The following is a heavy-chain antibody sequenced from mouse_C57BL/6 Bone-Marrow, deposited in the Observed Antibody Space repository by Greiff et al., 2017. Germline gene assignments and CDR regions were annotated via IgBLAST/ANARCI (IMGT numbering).Heavy chain of an antibody. CDR3: ARMRGYYGSSYVGGAMDY. V-gene: IGHV8-8*01. CDR2: IWWDDDK. Sequence: QVQLKESGPGILQPSQTLSLTCSFSGFSLSTFGMGVGWIRQPSGKGLEWLAHIWWDDDKYYNPALKGRLTISKDTSKNQVFLKIANVDTADTATYYCARMRGYYGSSYVGGAMDYWGQGTSVTVSS. CDR1: GFSLSTFGMG. D-gene: IGHD1-1*01. J-gene: IGHJ4*01.